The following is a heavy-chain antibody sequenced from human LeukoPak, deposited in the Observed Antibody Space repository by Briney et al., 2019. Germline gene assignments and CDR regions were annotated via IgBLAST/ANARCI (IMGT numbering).Heavy chain of an antibody. CDR3: ARESFGTDNYYYMDV. CDR2: INHSGGT. Sequence: SETLSLTCAVYGGSFSGYYWSWIRQPPGKGLEWIGEINHSGGTNYNPSLKSRVTISVDTSKNQVSLKLSSVTAADTAVYYCARESFGTDNYYYMDVWGKGTTVTVSS. J-gene: IGHJ6*03. V-gene: IGHV4-34*01. CDR1: GGSFSGYY. D-gene: IGHD3-3*01.